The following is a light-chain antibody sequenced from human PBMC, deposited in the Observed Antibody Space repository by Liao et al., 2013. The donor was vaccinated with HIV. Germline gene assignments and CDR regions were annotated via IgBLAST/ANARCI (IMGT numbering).Light chain of an antibody. CDR2: EDT. Sequence: SYDLTQPPSVSVPPGQTATITCTGDRMGDKYASWYQQKSGQSPVLVIYEDTKRPAGIPERFSGSNSGNTATLTITGTQAMDEAVYYCQAWDVSTHVVFGGGTRLTVL. CDR3: QAWDVSTHVV. J-gene: IGLJ2*01. V-gene: IGLV3-1*01. CDR1: RMGDKY.